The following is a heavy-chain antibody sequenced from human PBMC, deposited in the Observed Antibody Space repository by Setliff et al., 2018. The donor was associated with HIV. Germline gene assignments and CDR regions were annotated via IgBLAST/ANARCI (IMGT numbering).Heavy chain of an antibody. CDR2: ISSSGNSI. D-gene: IGHD3-10*01. Sequence: PGGSLRLSCAASGFTFSSYSMNWVRQAPGKGLEWVSYISSSGNSIYYADSVKGRFSISRDNAKNSLYLQMNSLRAEDTAVYYCVRDWLVREIIAVYYFDPWGQGTLVTVSS. CDR1: GFTFSSYS. CDR3: VRDWLVREIIAVYYFDP. V-gene: IGHV3-48*01. J-gene: IGHJ4*02.